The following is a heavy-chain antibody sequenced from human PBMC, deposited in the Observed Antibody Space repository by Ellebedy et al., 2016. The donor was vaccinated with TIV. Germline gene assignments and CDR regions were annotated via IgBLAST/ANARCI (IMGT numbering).Heavy chain of an antibody. J-gene: IGHJ5*02. CDR3: ARDLGIAARWLYWFDP. V-gene: IGHV3-30-3*01. D-gene: IGHD6-6*01. Sequence: GGSLRLSXAASGFTFSSYAMHWVRQAPGKGLEWVAVISYDGSNKYYADSVKGRFTISRDNSKNTLYLQMNSLRAEDTAVYYCARDLGIAARWLYWFDPWGQGTLVTVSS. CDR2: ISYDGSNK. CDR1: GFTFSSYA.